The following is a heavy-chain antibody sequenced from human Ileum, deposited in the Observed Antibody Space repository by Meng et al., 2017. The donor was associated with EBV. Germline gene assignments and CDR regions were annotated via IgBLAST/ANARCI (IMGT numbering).Heavy chain of an antibody. Sequence: QLQLQGAGPGLVEPLEILSHTCTVYVGFVGTASYLWTWLRQRPGKGLEWIGHIYYLGNTNYNPSLKSRLTISVDTSKNQFYLRLSPVTAADTAMYYCARDPNPGYCSGGGCFDLGQGTLVTVSS. CDR2: IYYLGNT. J-gene: IGHJ4*02. V-gene: IGHV4-61*01. CDR1: VGFVGTASYL. D-gene: IGHD2-15*01. CDR3: ARDPNPGYCSGGGCFD.